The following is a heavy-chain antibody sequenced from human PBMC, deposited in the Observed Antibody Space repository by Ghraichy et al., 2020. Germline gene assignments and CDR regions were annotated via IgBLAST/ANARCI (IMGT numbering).Heavy chain of an antibody. CDR2: IHYSGVT. CDR1: SGSVTSTSFY. V-gene: IGHV4-61*01. Sequence: GSLRLSCTVSSGSVTSTSFYWTWIRQPPGKGLEWIGDIHYSGVTTYNPSLKSRVTISLDTSKNQFSLKMTSVTAADTAVYYCARDLRIEASGSLHNFGLDVWGQGTTVTVSS. J-gene: IGHJ6*02. CDR3: ARDLRIEASGSLHNFGLDV. D-gene: IGHD3-10*01.